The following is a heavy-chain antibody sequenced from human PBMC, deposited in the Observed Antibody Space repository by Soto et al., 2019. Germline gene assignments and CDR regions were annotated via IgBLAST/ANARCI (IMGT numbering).Heavy chain of an antibody. J-gene: IGHJ4*02. CDR1: GFAFDDYA. Sequence: EVQLVESGGGLVQPGRSLRLSCAASGFAFDDYAMHWVRQAPGKGLVWVSGISWNSGSIGYADSVKGRFTNSRDNAKNSLYLQMNGLRAEDTALYYCAKGWSSSQGRDYFDYWGQGTLVTVSS. CDR3: AKGWSSSQGRDYFDY. V-gene: IGHV3-9*01. CDR2: ISWNSGSI. D-gene: IGHD6-6*01.